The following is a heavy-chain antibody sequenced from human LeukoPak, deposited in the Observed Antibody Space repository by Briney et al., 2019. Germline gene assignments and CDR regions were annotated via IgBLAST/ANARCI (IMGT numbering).Heavy chain of an antibody. CDR2: INPSGGST. V-gene: IGHV1-46*01. Sequence: GASVKVSCKASGYTCTSYYMHWVRQAPGQGLEWMGIINPSGGSTSYAQKFQDRVTMTTDTSTSTVYMELRSLRSDDTAVYYCARGYSRDHFDYWGQGTLVTVSS. D-gene: IGHD1-1*01. CDR1: GYTCTSYY. J-gene: IGHJ4*02. CDR3: ARGYSRDHFDY.